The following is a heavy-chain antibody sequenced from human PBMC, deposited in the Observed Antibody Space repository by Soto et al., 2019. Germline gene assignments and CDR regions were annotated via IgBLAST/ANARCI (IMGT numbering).Heavy chain of an antibody. Sequence: SVKVSCKASGGTFSSYAISWVRQAPGQGLEWMGGIIPIFGTANYAQKFQGRVTITADESTSTAYMELSSLRSEDTAVYYCARLGYCSGGSCYAYRPSQYYGMDVWGQGTTVTVSS. D-gene: IGHD2-15*01. CDR1: GGTFSSYA. V-gene: IGHV1-69*13. CDR2: IIPIFGTA. CDR3: ARLGYCSGGSCYAYRPSQYYGMDV. J-gene: IGHJ6*02.